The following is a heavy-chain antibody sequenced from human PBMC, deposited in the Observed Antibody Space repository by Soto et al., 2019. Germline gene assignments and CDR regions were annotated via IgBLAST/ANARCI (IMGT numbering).Heavy chain of an antibody. D-gene: IGHD6-13*01. V-gene: IGHV1-8*01. CDR3: VSRGQQLAWGDY. Sequence: QVQLVQSGAEVKQPGASVKVSCKASGYTFTSYDINWVRQATGQGLEWMGWMNPNSGNTGYAQKFQGRVTMTRNTSISTAYMELSSLRSEDTAVYYCVSRGQQLAWGDYWGQGTLVTVSS. CDR1: GYTFTSYD. CDR2: MNPNSGNT. J-gene: IGHJ4*02.